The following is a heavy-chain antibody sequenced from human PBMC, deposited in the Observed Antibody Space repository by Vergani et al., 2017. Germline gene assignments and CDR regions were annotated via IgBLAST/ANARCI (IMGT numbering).Heavy chain of an antibody. CDR2: ISYDGSNK. D-gene: IGHD6-19*01. CDR1: GFTFSSYA. J-gene: IGHJ4*02. V-gene: IGHV3-30-3*01. CDR3: ARDMYSSGRYYFDY. Sequence: QVQLVESGGGVVQPGRCLRLSCAASGFTFSSYAMQWVRQAPGKGLEWVAVISYDGSNKYYAETVKGRFTISRDNSKNTLYLQMNSLRAEDTSVYYCARDMYSSGRYYFDYWGQGTLVTVS.